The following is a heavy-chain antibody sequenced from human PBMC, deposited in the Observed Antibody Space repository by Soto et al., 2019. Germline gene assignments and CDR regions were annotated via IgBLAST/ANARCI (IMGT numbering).Heavy chain of an antibody. D-gene: IGHD3-10*01. J-gene: IGHJ4*02. CDR3: ARGFPSMTYYGEYYFDY. CDR2: ISSGGTT. Sequence: EVQVVESGGGLIQPGGSLRLSCAASGFTVSSNYMSWVRQAPGKGLEYVSVISSGGTTYHADSVKGRFTISRDHSQNTLYLQMSRLRPEDTAVYYCARGFPSMTYYGEYYFDYWGQGTLVTVSS. V-gene: IGHV3-53*01. CDR1: GFTVSSNY.